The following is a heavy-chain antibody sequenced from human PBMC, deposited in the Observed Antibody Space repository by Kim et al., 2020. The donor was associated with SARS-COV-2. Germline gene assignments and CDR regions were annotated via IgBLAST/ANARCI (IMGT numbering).Heavy chain of an antibody. Sequence: ASVKVSCKASGYNFPDYYLQWVRQAPGQGLEWVGKIDPKTGRTNYAQRLRGRVTITRDTSSTTAFLELSRLTSDDAALYYCARDKDVAADVWGQGTLVTVSS. CDR2: IDPKTGRT. D-gene: IGHD6-13*01. CDR3: ARDKDVAADV. V-gene: IGHV1-2*02. CDR1: GYNFPDYY. J-gene: IGHJ4*02.